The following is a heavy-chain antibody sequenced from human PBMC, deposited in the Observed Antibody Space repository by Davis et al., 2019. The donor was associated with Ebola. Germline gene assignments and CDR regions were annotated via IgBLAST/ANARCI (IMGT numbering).Heavy chain of an antibody. CDR2: ISSSSSYT. CDR1: GFTFSDYY. J-gene: IGHJ6*02. CDR3: ARDREVVTAIHYYYYYGMDV. Sequence: PGGSLRLSCAASGFTFSDYYMSWIRQAPGKGLEWVSYISSSSSYTNYADSVKGRFTISRDNAKNSLYLQMNSLRAEDTAVYYCARDREVVTAIHYYYYYGMDVWGQGTTVTVSS. V-gene: IGHV3-11*06. D-gene: IGHD2-21*02.